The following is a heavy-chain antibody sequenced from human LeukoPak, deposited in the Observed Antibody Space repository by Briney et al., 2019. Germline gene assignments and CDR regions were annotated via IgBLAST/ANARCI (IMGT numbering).Heavy chain of an antibody. CDR3: ARDPRMTGDAFDI. CDR1: GFTFSDYY. Sequence: GGSLRLSCAASGFTFSDYYMSWIRQAPGKGLEWVSYISSSGSTIYYADSVKGRFTISRDNSKNTLYLQMNSLRAEDTAVYYCARDPRMTGDAFDIWGQGTMVTVSS. V-gene: IGHV3-11*01. J-gene: IGHJ3*02. CDR2: ISSSGSTI.